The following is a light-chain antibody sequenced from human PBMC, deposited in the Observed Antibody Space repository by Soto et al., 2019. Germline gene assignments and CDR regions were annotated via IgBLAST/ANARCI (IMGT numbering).Light chain of an antibody. CDR3: QQRTTWLRT. CDR1: QSISDY. J-gene: IGKJ2*01. CDR2: ETS. V-gene: IGKV3-11*01. Sequence: EIVLTQSPATLSLSPGERATLSCRASQSISDYLAWYQQKPGQPPRLLMYETSKRATGIPARFSGSGSGTDFTLTIVSLEPEDFAVYYCQQRTTWLRTFGQGTKLEIK.